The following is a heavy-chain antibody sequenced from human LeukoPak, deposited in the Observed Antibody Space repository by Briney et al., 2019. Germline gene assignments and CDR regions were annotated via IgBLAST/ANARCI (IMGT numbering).Heavy chain of an antibody. CDR3: ANEIRPNDY. D-gene: IGHD4-17*01. CDR2: ISSSSNYI. CDR1: GFTFSSYN. J-gene: IGHJ4*02. Sequence: PGGSLRLSCAASGFTFSSYNMNWVRQAPGKGLEWVSSISSSSNYIYYADSVKGRFTISRDNSKNTLYLQMNSLRAEDTAVYYCANEIRPNDYWGQGTQVTVSS. V-gene: IGHV3-21*04.